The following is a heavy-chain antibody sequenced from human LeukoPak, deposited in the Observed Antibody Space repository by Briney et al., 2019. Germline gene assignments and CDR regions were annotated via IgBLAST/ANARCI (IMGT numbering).Heavy chain of an antibody. CDR2: IDHRGST. J-gene: IGHJ4*02. CDR1: GGSFSGYY. CDR3: VTPIGDSSTSEH. Sequence: SETLSLTCAVYGGSFSGYYWSWSRQPPGKGLEWIGEIDHRGSTNYNPSLKSRVTISVDTSKNQFSLRLSSVTTTDTAVYYCVTPIGDSSTSEHWGQGTLVTVSS. V-gene: IGHV4-34*01. D-gene: IGHD6-13*01.